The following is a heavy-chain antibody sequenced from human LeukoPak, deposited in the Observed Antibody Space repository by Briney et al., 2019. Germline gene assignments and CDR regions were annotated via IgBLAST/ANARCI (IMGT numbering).Heavy chain of an antibody. D-gene: IGHD1-26*01. CDR1: GFTFGSYA. CDR2: ISGSGGST. Sequence: GGSLRLSCAASGFTFGSYAMSWVRQAPGKGLEWVSAISGSGGSTYYADSVKGRFTISRDNSKNTLYLQMNSLRAEDTAVYYCAKDGAGIVGAFDYWGQGTLVTVSS. V-gene: IGHV3-23*01. J-gene: IGHJ4*02. CDR3: AKDGAGIVGAFDY.